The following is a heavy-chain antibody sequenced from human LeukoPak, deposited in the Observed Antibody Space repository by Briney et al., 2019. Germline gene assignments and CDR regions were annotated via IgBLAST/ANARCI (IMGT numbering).Heavy chain of an antibody. CDR2: LNSDGSST. V-gene: IGHV3-74*01. CDR1: GFTFSNYW. J-gene: IGHJ4*02. D-gene: IGHD3-22*01. CDR3: ASPRVYYDSSASPNDY. Sequence: GGSLRLSCAASGFTFSNYWMHWVRQAPGKGLVRVSRLNSDGSSTSYADSVKGRFTISRDNAKNTLYLQMNSLRAEDTAVYYCASPRVYYDSSASPNDYWGQGTLVTVSS.